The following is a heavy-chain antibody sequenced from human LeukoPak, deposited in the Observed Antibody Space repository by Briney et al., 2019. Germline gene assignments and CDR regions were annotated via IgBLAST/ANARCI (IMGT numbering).Heavy chain of an antibody. J-gene: IGHJ4*02. Sequence: PSETLSLTCTVSGGSISSSSYYWGWIRQPPGKGLEWIGEINHSGSTNYNPSLKSRVTISVDTSKNQFSLKLSSVTAADTAVYYCARGPSESDYVWGSYRYRNFPFDYWGQGTLVTVSS. CDR3: ARGPSESDYVWGSYRYRNFPFDY. D-gene: IGHD3-16*02. CDR2: INHSGST. V-gene: IGHV4-39*07. CDR1: GGSISSSSYY.